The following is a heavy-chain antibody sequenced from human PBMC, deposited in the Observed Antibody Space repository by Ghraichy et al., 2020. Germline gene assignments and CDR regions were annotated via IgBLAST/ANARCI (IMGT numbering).Heavy chain of an antibody. J-gene: IGHJ4*02. D-gene: IGHD7-27*01. CDR3: ARDLGLGSPSDY. CDR1: GFIFSRYW. CDR2: IKEDGGEK. Sequence: GGSLRLSCAASGFIFSRYWMSWVRQAPGKGLEWVANIKEDGGEKYFLDSVRRRFTISRDNAKNSLFLQMNNLRAEDTGVYYCARDLGLGSPSDYWGQGTVVTFSS. V-gene: IGHV3-7*01.